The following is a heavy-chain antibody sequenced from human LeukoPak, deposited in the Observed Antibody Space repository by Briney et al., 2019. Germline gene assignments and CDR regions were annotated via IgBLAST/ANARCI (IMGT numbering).Heavy chain of an antibody. CDR1: GGSISSSSYY. D-gene: IGHD3-22*01. J-gene: IGHJ4*02. CDR2: IYYSGST. Sequence: SETLSLTCTVSGGSISSSSYYWGWIRQPPGKGLEWIGSIYYSGSTYYNPSLKSRVTISVDTSKNQFSLKLSSVTAADTAVYYCARDRYDSSGYYSDYWGQGTLVTVSS. V-gene: IGHV4-39*07. CDR3: ARDRYDSSGYYSDY.